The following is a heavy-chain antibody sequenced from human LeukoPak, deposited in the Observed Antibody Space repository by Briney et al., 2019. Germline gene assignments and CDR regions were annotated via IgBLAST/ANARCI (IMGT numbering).Heavy chain of an antibody. CDR1: GGSISSYY. Sequence: SETLSLTCTVSGGSISSYYWSWIRQPAGKGLEWIGRIYTSGSTNYNPSLKSRVTMSVDTSKNQFSLKLGSVTAADTAVYYCAGALPDYYDSSGYDNWFDPWGQGTLVTVSS. D-gene: IGHD3-22*01. V-gene: IGHV4-4*07. CDR2: IYTSGST. CDR3: AGALPDYYDSSGYDNWFDP. J-gene: IGHJ5*02.